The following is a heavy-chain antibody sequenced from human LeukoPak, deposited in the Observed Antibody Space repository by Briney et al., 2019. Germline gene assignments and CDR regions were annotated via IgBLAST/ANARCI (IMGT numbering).Heavy chain of an antibody. V-gene: IGHV3-33*08. CDR3: AREGQYYFDY. Sequence: GGSLRLSCAASGFTFSSYAMSWVRQAPGKGLEWVAVIWYDGSNKYYADSVKGRFTISRDNSKNTLYLQMNSLRAEDTAVYYCAREGQYYFDYWGQGTLVTVSS. J-gene: IGHJ4*02. CDR2: IWYDGSNK. CDR1: GFTFSSYA.